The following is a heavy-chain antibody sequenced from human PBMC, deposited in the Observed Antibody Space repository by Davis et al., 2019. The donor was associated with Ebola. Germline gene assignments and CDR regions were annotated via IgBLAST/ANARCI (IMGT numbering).Heavy chain of an antibody. CDR1: GFTVSSNY. J-gene: IGHJ4*02. CDR2: IYSSGTT. CDR3: ARVMGATMDWAFDY. Sequence: PGGSLRLSCAASGFTVSSNYMSWVRQAPGKGLEWVSVIYSSGTTYYADSVNGRMTISRDNSKNTLYLQMNSLRPDDMAVYYCARVMGATMDWAFDYWGQGTLVTVSS. D-gene: IGHD1-26*01. V-gene: IGHV3-66*02.